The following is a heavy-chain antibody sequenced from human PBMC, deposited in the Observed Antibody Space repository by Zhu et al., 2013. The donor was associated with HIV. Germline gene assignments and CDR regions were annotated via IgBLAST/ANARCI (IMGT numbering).Heavy chain of an antibody. CDR3: ARVRGTIVVVPADTNNWFDP. V-gene: IGHV1-69*09. CDR2: IIPILGIA. J-gene: IGHJ5*02. CDR1: GGTFSSYT. Sequence: QVQLVQSGAEVKKPGSSVKVSCKASGGTFSSYTISWVRQAPGQGLEWMGRIIPILGIANYAQKFQGRVTITADKSTSTAYMELSSLRSEDTAVYYCARVRGTIVVVPADTNNWFDPSGRRNPYGHRLL. D-gene: IGHD2-2*01.